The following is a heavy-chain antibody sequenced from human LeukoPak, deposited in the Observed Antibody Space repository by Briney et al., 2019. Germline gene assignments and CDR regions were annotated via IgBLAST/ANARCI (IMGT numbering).Heavy chain of an antibody. Sequence: ASVKVSCKASGYTFTSYGISWVRQAPGQGLEWMGCISAYNGNTNYAQKLQGRVTMTTDTSTSTAYMELRSLRSDDTAVYYCASDDYVWGSYRPRPHSQFDYWGQGTLVTVSS. D-gene: IGHD3-16*02. CDR3: ASDDYVWGSYRPRPHSQFDY. V-gene: IGHV1-18*01. J-gene: IGHJ4*02. CDR2: ISAYNGNT. CDR1: GYTFTSYG.